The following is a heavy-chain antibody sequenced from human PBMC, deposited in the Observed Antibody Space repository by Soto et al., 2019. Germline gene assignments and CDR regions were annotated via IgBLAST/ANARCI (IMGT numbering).Heavy chain of an antibody. J-gene: IGHJ5*01. CDR1: GDSISSVDYF. CDR3: ARGRYCLTGRCFPNWFDS. V-gene: IGHV4-30-4*01. D-gene: IGHD2-15*01. CDR2: IYKSATT. Sequence: SETLSLTCSVSGDSISSVDYFWAWIHQPPGQALEYIGYIYKSATTYYNPSFESRVAISLDTSKSQFSLNVTSVTAADTAVYFCARGRYCLTGRCFPNWFDSWGQGTLVTVSS.